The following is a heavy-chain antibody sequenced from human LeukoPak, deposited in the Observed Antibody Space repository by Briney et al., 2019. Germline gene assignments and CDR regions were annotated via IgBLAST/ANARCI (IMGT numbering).Heavy chain of an antibody. V-gene: IGHV3-20*04. Sequence: GGSLRLSCAASGFTFDDYGMSWVRQAPGKGLEWVSGINWNGGSTGYADSVKGRFTISRDNANSSLFLQMNSLRAEDTALYYCARDRGSNNYFDHWGQGTLVTVSS. CDR3: ARDRGSNNYFDH. J-gene: IGHJ4*02. CDR1: GFTFDDYG. D-gene: IGHD2-2*01. CDR2: INWNGGST.